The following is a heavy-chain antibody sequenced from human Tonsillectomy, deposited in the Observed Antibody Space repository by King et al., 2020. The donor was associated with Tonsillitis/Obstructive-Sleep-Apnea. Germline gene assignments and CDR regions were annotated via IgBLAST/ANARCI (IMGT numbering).Heavy chain of an antibody. J-gene: IGHJ3*02. CDR2: MSYDGSDK. CDR3: AGGRGAYSGPSQSPFDI. D-gene: IGHD6-6*01. Sequence: QVQLVESGGGVVQPGRSLRLSCAASGFTFSSYAMHWVRQAPGKGLEWVALMSYDGSDKYYADSVKGRFTISRDNSKKTLYLQMNSLRAEDTAVYYCAGGRGAYSGPSQSPFDIWGQGTMVTVSS. V-gene: IGHV3-30*04. CDR1: GFTFSSYA.